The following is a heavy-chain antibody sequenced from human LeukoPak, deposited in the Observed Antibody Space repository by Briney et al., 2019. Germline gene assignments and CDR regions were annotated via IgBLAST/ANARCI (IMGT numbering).Heavy chain of an antibody. J-gene: IGHJ4*02. CDR1: GYSFTSYW. Sequence: GESLKISCKGSGYSFTSYWIGWVRQMPGKGLEWMGIIYPGDSDTRYSPSFQGQVTISADKSISTAYLQWSSLRAEDTAVYYCARVLAGDGYDYWGQGTLVTVSS. CDR2: IYPGDSDT. V-gene: IGHV5-51*01. CDR3: ARVLAGDGYDY. D-gene: IGHD5-24*01.